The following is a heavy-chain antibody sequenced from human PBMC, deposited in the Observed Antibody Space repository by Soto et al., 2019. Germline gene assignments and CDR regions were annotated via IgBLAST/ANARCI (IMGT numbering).Heavy chain of an antibody. CDR2: IFHSGNT. CDR1: GDSISSVKW. CDR3: ASTVEGWATFEAY. D-gene: IGHD3-16*01. V-gene: IGHV4-4*02. Sequence: PSETLSLTCAVSGDSISSVKWWSWVRPPPGKGLEWIGEIFHSGNTNYNPSLKSRVTISVDESKNHFSLKMTSLTAADTAVYYCASTVEGWATFEAYGGKGILVTVS. J-gene: IGHJ4*02.